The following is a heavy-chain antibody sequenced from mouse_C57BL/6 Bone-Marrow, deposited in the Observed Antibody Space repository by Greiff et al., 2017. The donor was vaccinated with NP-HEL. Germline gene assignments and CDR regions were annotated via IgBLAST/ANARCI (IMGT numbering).Heavy chain of an antibody. CDR3: ARRGLTAQALYYFDY. Sequence: VQLQESGAELVKPGASVKISCKASGYAFSSYWMNWVKQRPGQGLEWIGQIYPGDGDTNYNGKFKGKATLTADKSSSTAYMQLSSLTSEDSAVYFCARRGLTAQALYYFDYWGQGTTLTVSS. D-gene: IGHD3-2*02. J-gene: IGHJ2*01. V-gene: IGHV1-80*01. CDR2: IYPGDGDT. CDR1: GYAFSSYW.